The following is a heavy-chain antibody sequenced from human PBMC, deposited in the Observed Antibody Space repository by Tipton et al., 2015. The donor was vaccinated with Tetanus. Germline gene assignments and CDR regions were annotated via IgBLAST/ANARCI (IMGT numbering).Heavy chain of an antibody. CDR1: GASMTSSYYY. V-gene: IGHV4-39*07. D-gene: IGHD2-2*01. J-gene: IGHJ4*02. CDR2: IYYRGST. CDR3: ARGWSECSSWSCSPFDS. Sequence: GASMTSSYYYWGWIRQPPGKGLEWIGNIYYRGSTYYSPSLRSRVLMSIDTSKNQFSLSLTSATAADTAVYYCARGWSECSSWSCSPFDSWGQGTLVTVSS.